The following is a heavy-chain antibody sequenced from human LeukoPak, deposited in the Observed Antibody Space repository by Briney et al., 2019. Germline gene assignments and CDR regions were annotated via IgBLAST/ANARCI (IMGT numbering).Heavy chain of an antibody. Sequence: GGSLRLSCAASGFTFSSYWMSWVRQAPGKGLEWVANIKQDGSEKYYVDSVKGRFTISRDNAKNSLYLQMNSLRAEDTAVYYCARDGVTYYYGSGSYPTVGTFDYWGQGTLVTVSS. V-gene: IGHV3-7*01. J-gene: IGHJ4*02. CDR1: GFTFSSYW. D-gene: IGHD3-10*01. CDR2: IKQDGSEK. CDR3: ARDGVTYYYGSGSYPTVGTFDY.